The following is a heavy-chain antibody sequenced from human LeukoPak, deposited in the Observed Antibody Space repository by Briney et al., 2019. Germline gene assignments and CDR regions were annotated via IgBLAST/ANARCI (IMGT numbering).Heavy chain of an antibody. CDR2: ISAYNGNT. Sequence: GASVKVSCKASGYNFTSYGISWVRQAPGQGLEWMGWISAYNGNTNYALKLQGRVTMTTDTSTSTAYMELRSLRSDDTAVYYCARDSGSNLYYYYYGMDVWGQGTTVTVSS. CDR1: GYNFTSYG. V-gene: IGHV1-18*01. CDR3: ARDSGSNLYYYYYGMDV. D-gene: IGHD1-26*01. J-gene: IGHJ6*02.